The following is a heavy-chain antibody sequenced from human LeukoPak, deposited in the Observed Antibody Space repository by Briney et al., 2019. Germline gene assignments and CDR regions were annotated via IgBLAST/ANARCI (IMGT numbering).Heavy chain of an antibody. CDR3: AKDNFNTQLVQGVTEGDPPT. D-gene: IGHD6-13*01. CDR1: GFTFSSYA. J-gene: IGHJ5*02. Sequence: GGSLRLSCAASGFTFSSYAMSWVRQAPGKGLEWVSAISGSGGSTYYADSVKGRFTISRDNSKNTLYLQMNSLRAEDTAVYYCAKDNFNTQLVQGVTEGDPPTWGQGTLVTVSS. V-gene: IGHV3-23*01. CDR2: ISGSGGST.